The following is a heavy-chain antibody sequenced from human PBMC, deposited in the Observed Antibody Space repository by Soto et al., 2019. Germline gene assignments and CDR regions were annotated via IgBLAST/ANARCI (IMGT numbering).Heavy chain of an antibody. D-gene: IGHD3-22*01. J-gene: IGHJ6*02. CDR3: ARLPDYYDSSGYYPARDYYYYGMDV. CDR2: ISGSGGST. V-gene: IGHV3-23*01. Sequence: GGSLRLSCAASGFTFSSYAMSWVRQAPGKGLEWVSAISGSGGSTYYADSVKGRFTISRDNSKNTLYLQMNSLRAEDTAVYYCARLPDYYDSSGYYPARDYYYYGMDVWGQGTTVTVSS. CDR1: GFTFSSYA.